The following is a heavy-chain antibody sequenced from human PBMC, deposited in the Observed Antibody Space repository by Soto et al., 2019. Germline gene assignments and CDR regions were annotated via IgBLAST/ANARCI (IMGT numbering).Heavy chain of an antibody. Sequence: QVQLQESGPGLVKPSETLSLTCTVSGGSISSYYWSWIRQPPGKGLEWIGYIYYSGSTNYNPSLKSRVTISVDTSKNQFSLKLSSVTAAVTAVYYCARDVGDYVWGSYRKSGNYFDYRGQGTLVTVSS. D-gene: IGHD3-16*02. V-gene: IGHV4-59*01. CDR3: ARDVGDYVWGSYRKSGNYFDY. CDR2: IYYSGST. CDR1: GGSISSYY. J-gene: IGHJ4*02.